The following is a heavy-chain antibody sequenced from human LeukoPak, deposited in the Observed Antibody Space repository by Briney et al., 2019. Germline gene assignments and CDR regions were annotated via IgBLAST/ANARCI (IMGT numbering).Heavy chain of an antibody. J-gene: IGHJ3*02. D-gene: IGHD5-12*01. Sequence: GGSLRLSCAASGFTFDDYAMHWVRQAPGKGLEWVSGISWNSGNIGYADSVKGRFTISRDNAKNSLYLQMNSLRVEDTALYYCAKDRQRGYSGYDVDAFDIWGQGTMVTVSS. CDR2: ISWNSGNI. CDR3: AKDRQRGYSGYDVDAFDI. CDR1: GFTFDDYA. V-gene: IGHV3-9*01.